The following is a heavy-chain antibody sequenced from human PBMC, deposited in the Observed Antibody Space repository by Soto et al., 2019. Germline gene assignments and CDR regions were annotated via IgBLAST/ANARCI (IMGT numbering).Heavy chain of an antibody. V-gene: IGHV1-46*03. Sequence: GASVNVSCKASGYTFTSYYMHWVRQAPGQGLEWMGIINPSGGSTSYAQKFQGRVTMTRDTSTSTVYMELSSLRSEDTAVYYCARGDVRITMIVVVSRLFDYWGQGTLVTVSS. D-gene: IGHD3-22*01. CDR3: ARGDVRITMIVVVSRLFDY. J-gene: IGHJ4*02. CDR1: GYTFTSYY. CDR2: INPSGGST.